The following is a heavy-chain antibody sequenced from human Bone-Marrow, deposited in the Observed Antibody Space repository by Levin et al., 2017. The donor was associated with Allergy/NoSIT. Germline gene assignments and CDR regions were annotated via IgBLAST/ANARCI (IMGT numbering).Heavy chain of an antibody. Sequence: GESLKISCVVSGFTVSNNYMNWVRQAPGRGLDWVSLIYSTGVTKYADSVKGRFTISSDSSKKTPYLQMDRLRVEDTGVYYCARDGPAKPWAWGQGTMVTVSS. CDR1: GFTVSNNY. D-gene: IGHD3/OR15-3a*01. J-gene: IGHJ3*01. CDR3: ARDGPAKPWA. CDR2: IYSTGVT. V-gene: IGHV3-53*01.